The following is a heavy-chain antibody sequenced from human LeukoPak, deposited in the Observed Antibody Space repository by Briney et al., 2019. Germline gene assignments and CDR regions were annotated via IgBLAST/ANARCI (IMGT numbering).Heavy chain of an antibody. V-gene: IGHV3-21*01. D-gene: IGHD2-2*01. Sequence: GGSLRLSCAASGFTFSSYSMNWVRQAPGKGLEWVSSISSSSGYIYYADSVKGRFTISRDNAKNSLYLQMDSLRAEDTAVYYCARVRLYCSSTSCHHHWYFDLWGRGTLVTVSS. J-gene: IGHJ2*01. CDR3: ARVRLYCSSTSCHHHWYFDL. CDR2: ISSSSGYI. CDR1: GFTFSSYS.